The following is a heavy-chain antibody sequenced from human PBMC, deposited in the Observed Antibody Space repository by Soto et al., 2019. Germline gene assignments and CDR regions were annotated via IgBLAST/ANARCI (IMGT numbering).Heavy chain of an antibody. CDR3: AKGRPGYYYGMDV. J-gene: IGHJ6*02. CDR2: IGTAGDP. V-gene: IGHV3-13*05. Sequence: GGSLRLSCAASGFTFSSYDMHWVRQATRKGLEWVSAIGTAGDPYYPGSVKARFTISRENAKNTLYLQINSLRAGYSAVYYCAKGRPGYYYGMDVWGQGTTVTVSS. CDR1: GFTFSSYD.